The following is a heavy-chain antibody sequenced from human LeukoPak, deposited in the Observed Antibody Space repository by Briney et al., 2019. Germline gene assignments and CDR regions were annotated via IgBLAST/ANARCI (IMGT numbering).Heavy chain of an antibody. D-gene: IGHD6-13*01. CDR1: GFIFTSYG. Sequence: TGGSLRLSCVASGFIFTSYGMHWVRQAPGKGLQWVALISSNGNNERYADSVKGRFSISRDNSKSTMYLRMNSLRAEDTAIYYCTRIKYSTSWSGDYWGQGALVTVSS. J-gene: IGHJ4*02. V-gene: IGHV3-30*19. CDR2: ISSNGNNE. CDR3: TRIKYSTSWSGDY.